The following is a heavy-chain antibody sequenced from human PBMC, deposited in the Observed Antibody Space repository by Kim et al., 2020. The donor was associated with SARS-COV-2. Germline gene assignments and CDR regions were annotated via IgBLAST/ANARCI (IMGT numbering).Heavy chain of an antibody. J-gene: IGHJ6*02. D-gene: IGHD2-15*01. CDR2: GAK. Sequence: GAKDYAAPVKGRLTISRDDSKNTLYLQMNSLKTEDTAVYYCTTDHGSLDAWGQGNTVTVSS. CDR3: TTDHGSLDA. V-gene: IGHV3-15*01.